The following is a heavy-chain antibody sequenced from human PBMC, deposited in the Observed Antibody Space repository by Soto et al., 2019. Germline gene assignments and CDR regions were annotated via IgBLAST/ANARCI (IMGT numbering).Heavy chain of an antibody. J-gene: IGHJ6*02. CDR3: ARDGYYDFWSGYPHYYGMDV. Sequence: EVQLVESGVGLVQPGGSLRLSCAASGFTFSSYSMNWVRQAPGKGLEWVSYISSSSSTIYYADSVKGRFTISRDNAKNSLYLQMNSLRDEDTAVYYCARDGYYDFWSGYPHYYGMDVWGQGTTVTVSS. V-gene: IGHV3-48*02. CDR2: ISSSSSTI. D-gene: IGHD3-3*01. CDR1: GFTFSSYS.